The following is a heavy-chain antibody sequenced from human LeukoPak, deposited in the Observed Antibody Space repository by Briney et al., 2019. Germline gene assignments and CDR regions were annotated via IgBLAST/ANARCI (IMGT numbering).Heavy chain of an antibody. CDR3: ARDPPRGDYVWGSSSFLQNWFDP. Sequence: PSETLSLTCTVSGYSISSGYYWGWIRQPPGKGLEWIGSIYHSGSTYYNPSLKSRVTISVDTSKNQFSLKLSSVTAADTAVYYCARDPPRGDYVWGSSSFLQNWFDPWGQGTLVTVSS. D-gene: IGHD3-16*01. CDR2: IYHSGST. J-gene: IGHJ5*02. CDR1: GYSISSGYY. V-gene: IGHV4-38-2*02.